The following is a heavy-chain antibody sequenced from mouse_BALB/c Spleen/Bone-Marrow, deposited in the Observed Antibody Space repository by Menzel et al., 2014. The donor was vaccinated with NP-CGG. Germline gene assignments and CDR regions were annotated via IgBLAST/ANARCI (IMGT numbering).Heavy chain of an antibody. Sequence: QVQLQHSGAELMKPGASVKISCKATGYTFSNYWIEWIKQRPGHGLEWIGEILPGSGSSNYNEKLKGKATFTADTSSDTAYMQLSSLTSEDSAVYYCARTADGYYYAMDYWGQGTSVTVSS. CDR2: ILPGSGSS. CDR1: GYTFSNYW. CDR3: ARTADGYYYAMDY. J-gene: IGHJ4*01. V-gene: IGHV1-9*01. D-gene: IGHD2-3*01.